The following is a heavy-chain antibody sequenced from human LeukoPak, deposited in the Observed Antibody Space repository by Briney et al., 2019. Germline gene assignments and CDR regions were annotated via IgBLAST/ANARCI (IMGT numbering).Heavy chain of an antibody. CDR2: IYPGDSDT. D-gene: IGHD3-9*01. J-gene: IGHJ4*02. CDR1: GYRFTSYW. V-gene: IGHV5-51*01. Sequence: GESLQISCKGSGYRFTSYWIGWVRQMPGEGLEWMGIIYPGDSDTRYRPSFQGQVTISADKSISTAYLQWSSLKASDTAMYFCPRPPYDILTGVTNFDYWGQGTLVTVSS. CDR3: PRPPYDILTGVTNFDY.